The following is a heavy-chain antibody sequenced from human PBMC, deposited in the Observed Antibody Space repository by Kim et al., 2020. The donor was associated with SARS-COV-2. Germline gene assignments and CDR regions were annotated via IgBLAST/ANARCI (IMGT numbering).Heavy chain of an antibody. J-gene: IGHJ4*02. Sequence: AQKFQGRVTITADKSTGTAYMELSSLRSEDTAVYYCARDEGYSSGLSFDYWGQGTLVTVSS. V-gene: IGHV1-69*04. D-gene: IGHD6-19*01. CDR3: ARDEGYSSGLSFDY.